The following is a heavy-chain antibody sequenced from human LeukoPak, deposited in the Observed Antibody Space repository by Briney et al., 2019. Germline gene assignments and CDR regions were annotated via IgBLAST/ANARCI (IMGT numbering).Heavy chain of an antibody. J-gene: IGHJ4*02. CDR1: GFTFRSYW. D-gene: IGHD3-9*01. Sequence: GGSLRLSCAASGFTFRSYWMHWVRLPPGKGLVWVSRIKSAGSSTSYADFVKGRFTISRDNAKNTLYLQMNSLRAEDTALYYCAKDSSYDILTGSGFDYWGQGTLVTVSS. CDR2: IKSAGSST. CDR3: AKDSSYDILTGSGFDY. V-gene: IGHV3-74*01.